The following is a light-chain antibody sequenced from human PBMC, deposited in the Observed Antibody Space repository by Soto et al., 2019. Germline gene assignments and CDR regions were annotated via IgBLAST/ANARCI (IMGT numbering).Light chain of an antibody. Sequence: QSAVTQPPSVSGSPGQSVAISCTGTSSDVGGSNGVSWYQQPPGTAPKLIIYDVSNRPSGVPDRFSGSKSGNTASLIISGLQAEDEGDYYCSSYTSSSTYVFGTGTKLTVL. CDR3: SSYTSSSTYV. V-gene: IGLV2-18*02. CDR1: SSDVGGSNG. CDR2: DVS. J-gene: IGLJ1*01.